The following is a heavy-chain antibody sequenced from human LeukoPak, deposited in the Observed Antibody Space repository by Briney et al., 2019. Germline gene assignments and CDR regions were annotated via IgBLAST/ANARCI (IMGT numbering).Heavy chain of an antibody. D-gene: IGHD6-6*01. CDR1: GGSISSSRYF. V-gene: IGHV4-39*01. J-gene: IGHJ4*02. CDR3: ARREGARPMDY. Sequence: SETLSLTCTVPGGSISSSRYFCGWIRQPPGKGLEWIGSIYYSGSTYYNPSLKSRVTISVDASKNQFSLKLSSVTAADTAVYYCARREGARPMDYWGQGILVTVSS. CDR2: IYYSGST.